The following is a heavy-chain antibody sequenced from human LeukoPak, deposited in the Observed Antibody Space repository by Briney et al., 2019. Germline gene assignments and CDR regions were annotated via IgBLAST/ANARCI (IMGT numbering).Heavy chain of an antibody. CDR2: ISGYNGNT. J-gene: IGHJ6*03. CDR3: ARVWAGSSWYLSYYYYYMDV. Sequence: EASVKVSCKASGYTFTSNGISWVRQAPGQGLEWMGWISGYNGNTNYAQKLQGRVTMTTDTSTSTAYMELMSLRSDDTAVYYCARVWAGSSWYLSYYYYYMDVWGKGTTVTISS. V-gene: IGHV1-18*01. D-gene: IGHD6-13*01. CDR1: GYTFTSNG.